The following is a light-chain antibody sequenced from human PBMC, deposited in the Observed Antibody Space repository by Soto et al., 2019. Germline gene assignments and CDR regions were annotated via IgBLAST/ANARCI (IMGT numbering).Light chain of an antibody. CDR2: AAS. V-gene: IGKV1-39*01. Sequence: DIQMTQSPSSLSASVGDRVTITCRASQSIDNYLNWYQQKPGKAPNLLIYAASTLLSGVPSRVSGRGSVTHFTLTIRSLQPEDFETYYCQHSYSSPETFGQGTKVEIK. CDR3: QHSYSSPET. J-gene: IGKJ1*01. CDR1: QSIDNY.